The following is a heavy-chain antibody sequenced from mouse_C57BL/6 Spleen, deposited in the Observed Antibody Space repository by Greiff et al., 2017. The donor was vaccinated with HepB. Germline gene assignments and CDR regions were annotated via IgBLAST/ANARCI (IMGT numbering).Heavy chain of an antibody. D-gene: IGHD1-1*01. CDR1: GYTFTSYW. Sequence: VQLQQSGAELVKPGASVKMSCKASGYTFTSYWITWVKQRPGQGLEWIGDIYPGSGSTNYNEKFKSKATLTVDTSSSTAYMQLSSLTSEDSAVYYWARRFDYYGSSFDYWGQGTTLTVSS. CDR3: ARRFDYYGSSFDY. CDR2: IYPGSGST. V-gene: IGHV1-55*01. J-gene: IGHJ2*01.